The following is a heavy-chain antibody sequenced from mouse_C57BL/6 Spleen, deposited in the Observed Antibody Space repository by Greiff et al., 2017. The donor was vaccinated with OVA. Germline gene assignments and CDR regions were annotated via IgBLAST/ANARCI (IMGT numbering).Heavy chain of an antibody. J-gene: IGHJ2*01. Sequence: QVQLQQPGAELVRPGSSVKLSCKASGYTFTSYWMDWVKQRPGQGLEWIGNIYPSDSETHYNQKFKDKATLTVDKSSSTAYMQLSSLTSEDSAVYYCARRPRDAGYYVLYYFDYWGQGTTLTVSS. CDR3: ARRPRDAGYYVLYYFDY. D-gene: IGHD2-3*01. CDR2: IYPSDSET. CDR1: GYTFTSYW. V-gene: IGHV1-61*01.